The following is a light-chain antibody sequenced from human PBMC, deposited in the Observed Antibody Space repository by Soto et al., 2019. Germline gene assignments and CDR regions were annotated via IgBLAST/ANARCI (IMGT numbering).Light chain of an antibody. CDR3: QQDNSYPWT. J-gene: IGKJ1*01. CDR1: QSISSW. V-gene: IGKV1-5*01. Sequence: IQMTQSPSTLSASVGDRVTITCRASQSISSWLAWYQQKPGKAPKFLIYDASSLESGVPSRFSGSGSGTECTLTIRSRQPDDFATYYFQQDNSYPWTCGQGTKVEIK. CDR2: DAS.